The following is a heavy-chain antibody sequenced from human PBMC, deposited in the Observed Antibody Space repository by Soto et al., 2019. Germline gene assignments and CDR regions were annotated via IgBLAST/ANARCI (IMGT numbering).Heavy chain of an antibody. CDR3: ATQSGDCGGDCGEFDY. V-gene: IGHV4-4*07. CDR2: IYTSGST. CDR1: GGSISSYY. Sequence: PSETLSLTCTVSGGSISSYYWSWIRQPAGKGLEWIGRIYTSGSTNYNPSLKSRVTMSVDTSKNQFSLKLSPVTAADTAVYYCATQSGDCGGDCGEFDYWGQGTLVTVS. J-gene: IGHJ4*02. D-gene: IGHD2-21*02.